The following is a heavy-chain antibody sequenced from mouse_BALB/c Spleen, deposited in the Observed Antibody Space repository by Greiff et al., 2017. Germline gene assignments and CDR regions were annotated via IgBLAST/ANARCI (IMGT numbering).Heavy chain of an antibody. J-gene: IGHJ4*01. CDR2: IYPGNSDT. Sequence: VQLQQSGTVLARPGASVKMSCKASGYSFTSYWMHWVKQRPGQGLEWIGAIYPGNSDTSYNQKFKGKAKLTAVTSASTAYMELSSLTNEDSAVYYCTRGGIYDGYDGAMDYGGQGTSVTVSS. CDR3: TRGGIYDGYDGAMDY. CDR1: GYSFTSYW. D-gene: IGHD2-3*01. V-gene: IGHV1-5*01.